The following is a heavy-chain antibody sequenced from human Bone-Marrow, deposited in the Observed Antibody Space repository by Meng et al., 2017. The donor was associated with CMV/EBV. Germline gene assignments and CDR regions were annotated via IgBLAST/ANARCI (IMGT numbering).Heavy chain of an antibody. CDR1: GFTFSSYG. Sequence: GESLKISCAASGFTFSSYGMHWVRQAPGKGLEWVAFIRYDGKNTNYADSVKGRFTISRDNSRNTLYLQMSSLRAEDTAVYYCAKRRDTWELHYWGQGPLVTVSS. D-gene: IGHD1-26*01. V-gene: IGHV3-30*02. CDR3: AKRRDTWELHY. CDR2: IRYDGKNT. J-gene: IGHJ4*02.